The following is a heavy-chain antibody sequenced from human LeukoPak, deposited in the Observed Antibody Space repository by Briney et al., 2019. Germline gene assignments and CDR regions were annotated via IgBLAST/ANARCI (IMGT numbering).Heavy chain of an antibody. Sequence: KAGGSLRLSCAASGFTFSSYSMNWVRQAPGKGLEWVSSISSSSSYIYYADSVKGRFTISRDNAKNSLYLQMNSLRAEDTAVYYCARDNAKIDGMDVWGQGTTVTVSS. CDR1: GFTFSSYS. CDR3: ARDNAKIDGMDV. CDR2: ISSSSSYI. J-gene: IGHJ6*02. V-gene: IGHV3-21*01.